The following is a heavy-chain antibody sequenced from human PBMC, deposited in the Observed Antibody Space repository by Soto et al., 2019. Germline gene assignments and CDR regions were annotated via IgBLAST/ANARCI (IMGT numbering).Heavy chain of an antibody. CDR2: IIPIFGTA. CDR3: ASCRYGDQPFDY. CDR1: GGTFSSYA. V-gene: IGHV1-69*01. Sequence: QVQLVQSGAEVKKPGSSVKVSCKASGGTFSSYAISWVRQAPGQGLEWMGGIIPIFGTANYAQKFQGRVTITADEPTSTAYMELSSVRSEDTAVYDCASCRYGDQPFDYWGQGTLVTVSS. J-gene: IGHJ4*02. D-gene: IGHD4-17*01.